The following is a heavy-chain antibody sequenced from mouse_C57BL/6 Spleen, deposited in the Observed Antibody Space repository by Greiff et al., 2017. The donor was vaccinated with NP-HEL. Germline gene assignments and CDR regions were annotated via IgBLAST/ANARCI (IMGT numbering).Heavy chain of an antibody. V-gene: IGHV1-50*01. J-gene: IGHJ1*03. CDR3: AKGDPHGYVDD. CDR1: GYTFTSYW. Sequence: VQLQQPGAELVKPGASVKLSCKASGYTFTSYWMQWVKQRPGQGLEWIGEIDPSDSYTNYNQKFKGKATLTVDTSSSTAYMQLSSLTSEDSAVYYCAKGDPHGYVDDWGKGTTVTVSS. D-gene: IGHD2-10*02. CDR2: IDPSDSYT.